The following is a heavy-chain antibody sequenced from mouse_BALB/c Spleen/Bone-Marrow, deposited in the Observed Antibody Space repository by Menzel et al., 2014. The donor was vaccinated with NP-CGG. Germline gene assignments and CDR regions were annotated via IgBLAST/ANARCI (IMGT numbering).Heavy chain of an antibody. J-gene: IGHJ2*01. D-gene: IGHD2-13*01. CDR3: AREEGEIPFDY. Sequence: EVKLVESGGGLVQPGGSLRLSCAASGFTFTDYYMNWVRQPPGKALEWLGFISHKTNGYNTEYSASVKDRFTISRDNSQSILYLQMNTLRAEDIATYYCAREEGEIPFDYWGQGTPLTVS. CDR2: ISHKTNGYNT. V-gene: IGHV7-3*02. CDR1: GFTFTDYY.